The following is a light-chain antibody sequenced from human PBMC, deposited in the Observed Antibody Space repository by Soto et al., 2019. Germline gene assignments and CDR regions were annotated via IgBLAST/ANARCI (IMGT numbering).Light chain of an antibody. V-gene: IGKV1-5*03. CDR1: QTISSW. CDR3: KQLNSYPIT. Sequence: DIQMTQSPSTLSGSVGDRVTITCRASQTISSWLAWYQQKPGKAPKLLIYKASTLKSGVPSRFSGSGSGTEFTLTISSLQPDDFATYYCKQLNSYPITLGQGTRLEI. CDR2: KAS. J-gene: IGKJ5*01.